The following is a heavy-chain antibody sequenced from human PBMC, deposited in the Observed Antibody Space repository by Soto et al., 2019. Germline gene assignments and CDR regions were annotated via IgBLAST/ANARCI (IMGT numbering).Heavy chain of an antibody. CDR2: IYYSGST. V-gene: IGHV4-39*01. D-gene: IGHD6-13*01. CDR3: ARRIRIAAAGTYYYYYGMDV. Sequence: SETLSLTCTVSGGSISSSSYYWGWIRQPPGKGLEWIGSIYYSGSTYYNPSLKSRVTISVDTSKNQFSLKLSSVTAADTAVYYCARRIRIAAAGTYYYYYGMDVWGQGTTVTVS. J-gene: IGHJ6*02. CDR1: GGSISSSSYY.